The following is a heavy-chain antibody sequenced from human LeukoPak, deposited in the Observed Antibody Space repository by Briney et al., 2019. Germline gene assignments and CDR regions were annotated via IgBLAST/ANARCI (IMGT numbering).Heavy chain of an antibody. D-gene: IGHD3-10*01. J-gene: IGHJ4*02. CDR3: AILLWFGELDY. V-gene: IGHV1-69*13. CDR2: IIPIFGTA. CDR1: GGTFSSYA. Sequence: ASVKVSCKASGGTFSSYATSWVRQAPGQGLEWMGGIIPIFGTANYAQKFQGRVTITADESTSTAYMELSSLRSEDTAVYYCAILLWFGELDYWGQGTLVTVSS.